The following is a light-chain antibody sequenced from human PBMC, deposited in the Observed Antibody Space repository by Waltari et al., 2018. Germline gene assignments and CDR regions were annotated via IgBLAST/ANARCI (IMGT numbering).Light chain of an antibody. Sequence: QSALTQPRSVSGSPGQSVTISCTGTSNDGGGYNYVSWYQQHPDKAPKLIIYDINKRPSGVPDRFSGSKSGNTASLTISGLQAEDEADYYCCSYVGSNTYWVFGGGTKLTVL. V-gene: IGLV2-11*01. J-gene: IGLJ3*02. CDR1: SNDGGGYNY. CDR2: DIN. CDR3: CSYVGSNTYWV.